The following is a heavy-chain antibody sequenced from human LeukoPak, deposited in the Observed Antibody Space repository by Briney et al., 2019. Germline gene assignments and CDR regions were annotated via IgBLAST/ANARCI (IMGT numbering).Heavy chain of an antibody. J-gene: IGHJ4*02. D-gene: IGHD6-19*01. Sequence: SETLSLTCTVSGDSIRSNNYYWGWIRQPPGKGLEWIGSIYYSGSTYNNPSLKSRVTISVDTSKNRVSLKLSSITAADTAVYYCASWAINNSGWTGFDYWGQGTLVTVSS. CDR3: ASWAINNSGWTGFDY. CDR1: GDSIRSNNYY. V-gene: IGHV4-39*01. CDR2: IYYSGST.